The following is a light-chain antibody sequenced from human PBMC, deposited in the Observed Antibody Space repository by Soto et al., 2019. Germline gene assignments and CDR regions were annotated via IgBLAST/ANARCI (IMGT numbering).Light chain of an antibody. CDR1: QSVSKY. CDR2: GSS. J-gene: IGKJ1*01. V-gene: IGKV3-20*01. CDR3: QQYGGSPQT. Sequence: EMVLTQSPGTLALSPGEVATLSCRASQSVSKYLAWYQQKPGQAPRLLIYGSSSRATGIPDSFSGSGSGTDFTLTISRLEPEGFAVYYCQQYGGSPQTFGQGTKVEIK.